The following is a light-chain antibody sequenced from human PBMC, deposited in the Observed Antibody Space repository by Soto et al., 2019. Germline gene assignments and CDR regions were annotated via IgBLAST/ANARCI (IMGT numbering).Light chain of an antibody. J-gene: IGKJ1*01. CDR2: DAS. CDR3: QQYNSYSDGT. CDR1: QSISSR. V-gene: IGKV1-5*01. Sequence: DIQMTQSPSTLSASVGDRVTITCRASQSISSRLAWYQQKPGKAPKLLIYDASRLESGVPSRFSVSGAGTESALTISDLRNDTFATYYCQQYNSYSDGTFGQGTKVEIK.